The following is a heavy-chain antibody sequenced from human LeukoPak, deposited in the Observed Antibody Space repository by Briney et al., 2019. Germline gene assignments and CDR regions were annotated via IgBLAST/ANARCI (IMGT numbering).Heavy chain of an antibody. Sequence: GGSLRLSCAASGFTFSSYWMSWVRQAPGKGLEWVANIKQDGSDKYYVDSVKGRFTISRDNAKNSLYLQMNSLRAEDTAVYYCARRQQDRAGYSSSWYYYYYYYMDVWGKGTTVTVSS. V-gene: IGHV3-7*01. J-gene: IGHJ6*03. D-gene: IGHD6-13*01. CDR2: IKQDGSDK. CDR3: ARRQQDRAGYSSSWYYYYYYYMDV. CDR1: GFTFSSYW.